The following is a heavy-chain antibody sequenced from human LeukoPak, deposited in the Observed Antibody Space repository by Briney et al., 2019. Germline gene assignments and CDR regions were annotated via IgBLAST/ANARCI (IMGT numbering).Heavy chain of an antibody. CDR2: ISGSGGST. CDR3: AKDKMELPYYFDY. V-gene: IGHV3-23*01. D-gene: IGHD1-7*01. CDR1: GFTFSSYA. J-gene: IGHJ4*02. Sequence: PGGSLRLSCAASGFTFSSYAMHWVRQAPGKGLEWVSAISGSGGSTYYADSVKGRFTISRDNSKNTLYLQMNSLRAEDTAVYYCAKDKMELPYYFDYWGQGILVTVSS.